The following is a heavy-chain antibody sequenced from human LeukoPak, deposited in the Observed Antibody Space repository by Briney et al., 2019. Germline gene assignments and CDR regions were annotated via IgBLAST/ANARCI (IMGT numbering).Heavy chain of an antibody. Sequence: PSETPSLTCTVSGCSISSYYWSWIRQAPGKGLEWIGYIYYSGSTNYNPPLKSRGTITVDTSKNQFSLKLSSVTAADTAVYYCARGRLGQLAPSKKTFDLWVQGKMVTVSS. D-gene: IGHD6-13*01. V-gene: IGHV4-59*01. CDR1: GCSISSYY. CDR3: ARGRLGQLAPSKKTFDL. J-gene: IGHJ3*01. CDR2: IYYSGST.